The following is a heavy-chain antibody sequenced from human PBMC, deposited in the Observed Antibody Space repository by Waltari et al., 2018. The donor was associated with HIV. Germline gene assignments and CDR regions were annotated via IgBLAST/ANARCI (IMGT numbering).Heavy chain of an antibody. CDR1: GFTFSLYW. J-gene: IGHJ3*02. CDR3: ARMGLMMYAIGAFDI. Sequence: EVQLVESGGGLVQPGGSLSIPWAASGFTFSLYWLSWVRQAPGKGLEWVANIKQDGSEKHYVDSVKGRFTISRDNAKKSLYLQMNSLRAEDTAVYYCARMGLMMYAIGAFDIWGQGTMVTVSS. V-gene: IGHV3-7*01. D-gene: IGHD2-8*01. CDR2: IKQDGSEK.